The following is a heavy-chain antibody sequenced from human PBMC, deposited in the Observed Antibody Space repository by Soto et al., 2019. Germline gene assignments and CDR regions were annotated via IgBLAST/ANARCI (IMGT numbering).Heavy chain of an antibody. V-gene: IGHV3-23*01. Sequence: EVQLLESGGGLVQPGGSLRLSCAASGFTFSGYAMTWVRQAPGKGLEWVSAISGNTANTYYADSVKGRFTISRDNSKKTLYQQMNSLRAEDTAVYFCAKKKGTGDYRFFAYWGQGTLVTVSS. CDR3: AKKKGTGDYRFFAY. J-gene: IGHJ4*02. D-gene: IGHD4-17*01. CDR1: GFTFSGYA. CDR2: ISGNTANT.